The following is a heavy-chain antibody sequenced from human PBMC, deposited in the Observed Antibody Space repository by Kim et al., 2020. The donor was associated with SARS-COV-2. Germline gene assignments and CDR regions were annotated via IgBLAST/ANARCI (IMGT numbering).Heavy chain of an antibody. CDR2: ISSSSSTI. Sequence: GGSLRLSCAASGFTFSSYSMNWVRQAPGKGLEWVSYISSSSSTIYYADSVKGRFTISRDNAKNSLYLQMNSLRDEDTAVYYCARGEDDYVWGSYRPVDWGQGTLVTVSS. J-gene: IGHJ4*02. CDR1: GFTFSSYS. D-gene: IGHD3-16*02. CDR3: ARGEDDYVWGSYRPVD. V-gene: IGHV3-48*02.